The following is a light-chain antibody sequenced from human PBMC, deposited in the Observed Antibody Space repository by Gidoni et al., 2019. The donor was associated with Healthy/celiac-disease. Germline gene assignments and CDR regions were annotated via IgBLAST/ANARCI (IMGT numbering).Light chain of an antibody. CDR3: QSYDSSLSGSL. J-gene: IGLJ3*02. V-gene: IGLV1-40*01. Sequence: QSVLTQPPSVSGAPGQRVTISCTGSSSNIGAGYDVHWYQQLPGTAPKLLTYGTSNRPSGVPDRFSGSKSGTSASLAITGLQAEDEADYYCQSYDSSLSGSLFGGGTKLTVL. CDR1: SSNIGAGYD. CDR2: GTS.